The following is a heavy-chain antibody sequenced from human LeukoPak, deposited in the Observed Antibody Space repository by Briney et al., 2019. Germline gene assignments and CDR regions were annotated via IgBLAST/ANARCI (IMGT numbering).Heavy chain of an antibody. D-gene: IGHD3-3*01. V-gene: IGHV3-53*01. Sequence: GGSLRLSCAASGFTVSSNYMSWVRQAPGKGLEWVSVIYSGGSTYYADSVKGRFTISRDNSKNTLYLQMNSLRAEDTAVYHCARDGGGGVLRFGYWGQETLVTVSS. CDR1: GFTVSSNY. CDR3: ARDGGGGVLRFGY. CDR2: IYSGGST. J-gene: IGHJ4*02.